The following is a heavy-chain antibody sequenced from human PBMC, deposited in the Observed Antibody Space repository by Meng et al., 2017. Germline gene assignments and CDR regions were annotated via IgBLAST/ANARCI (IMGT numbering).Heavy chain of an antibody. V-gene: IGHV1-46*01. CDR2: INPSGGST. Sequence: ASVKVSCKASGYTFTNYYLHWVRQAPGQGLEWMGIINPSGGSTSYAQKFQGRVTMTRDTSTSTVYMELSSLRSEDTAVYYCARPNCSSTSCYYYYGMDVWGQGTTVTVSS. CDR3: ARPNCSSTSCYYYYGMDV. CDR1: GYTFTNYY. D-gene: IGHD2-2*01. J-gene: IGHJ6*02.